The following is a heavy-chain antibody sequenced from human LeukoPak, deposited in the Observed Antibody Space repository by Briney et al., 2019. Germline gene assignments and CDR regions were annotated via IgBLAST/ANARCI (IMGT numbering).Heavy chain of an antibody. J-gene: IGHJ5*02. CDR1: GGSISSGLYS. CDR3: ARLQYCSGTSCYWFDP. V-gene: IGHV4-30-2*01. Sequence: SETLSLTCDVSGGSISSGLYSRSWIRQPLGKGLEWIGYIYHTGSTYYNPSLKSRVTISVDTSKNQFSLRLSSVTAADTAVYYCARLQYCSGTSCYWFDPWGQGTLVTVSS. CDR2: IYHTGST. D-gene: IGHD2-2*01.